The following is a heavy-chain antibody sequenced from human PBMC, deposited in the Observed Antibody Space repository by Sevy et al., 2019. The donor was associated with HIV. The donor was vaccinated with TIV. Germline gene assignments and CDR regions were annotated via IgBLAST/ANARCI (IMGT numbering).Heavy chain of an antibody. CDR2: ISGSGSTT. J-gene: IGHJ4*02. CDR3: AKDTRGYYRPIDY. CDR1: GFTFGNYA. V-gene: IGHV3-23*01. Sequence: GASLRLSCAASGFTFGNYAMNWVRQTPGKGLEWVSYISGSGSTTYYAEYLKGRFTVSRDNSQNTLYLQMSSLRAEDTAIYYCAKDTRGYYRPIDYWGQGTLVTVSS. D-gene: IGHD3-22*01.